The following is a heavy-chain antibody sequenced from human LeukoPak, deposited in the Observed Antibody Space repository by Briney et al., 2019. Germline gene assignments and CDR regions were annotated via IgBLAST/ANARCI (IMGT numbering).Heavy chain of an antibody. V-gene: IGHV3-48*01. J-gene: IGHJ4*02. CDR1: GFPLSSYS. CDR3: ARVKGSYFDY. D-gene: IGHD2-15*01. Sequence: PGGSLRLSCAVSGFPLSSYSINWFRQAPGKGLEWVAYISASGSNIYYVDSVKGRFTVSRDNPKSSLFLQMNSPRAEDTAVYYCARVKGSYFDYWGQGALVTVSS. CDR2: ISASGSNI.